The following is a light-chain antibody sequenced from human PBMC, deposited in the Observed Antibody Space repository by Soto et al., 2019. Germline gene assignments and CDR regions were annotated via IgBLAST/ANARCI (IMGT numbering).Light chain of an antibody. CDR1: QSVSSN. V-gene: IGKV3D-15*01. CDR2: GAS. Sequence: EIVMTQSPATLSVSPGERATLSCRASQSVSSNLAWYQQKPGQAPRLLIYGASIRATGIPARFSGSGSGTEFTLTICSLQSQDFAVYSCQQYNNSPRLTFGGGTKVDIK. J-gene: IGKJ4*01. CDR3: QQYNNSPRLT.